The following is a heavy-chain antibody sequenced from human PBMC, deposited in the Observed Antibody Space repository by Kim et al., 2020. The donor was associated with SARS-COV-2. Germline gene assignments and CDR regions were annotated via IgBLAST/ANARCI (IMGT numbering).Heavy chain of an antibody. D-gene: IGHD4-4*01. Sequence: GGSLRLSCAASGFTFSSYSMNWVRQAPGKGLEWVSSISSSSSYIYYADSMKGRFTISRDNAKNSLYLQMNSLGAEDTAVYYCARDTTTTDAFDIWGQGTMVTVSS. CDR2: ISSSSSYI. J-gene: IGHJ3*02. V-gene: IGHV3-21*04. CDR3: ARDTTTTDAFDI. CDR1: GFTFSSYS.